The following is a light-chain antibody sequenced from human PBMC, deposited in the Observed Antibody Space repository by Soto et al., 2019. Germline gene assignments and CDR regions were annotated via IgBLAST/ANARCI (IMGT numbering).Light chain of an antibody. J-gene: IGKJ4*01. CDR1: QSVSSSY. Sequence: EIVLTQSPGTLSLSPGERATLSCRASQSVSSSYLAWYQQKPAQAPRLLIYGASSRATGIPDRFSGSGSGTDFALTISRLEPEDFAVYYCQQYGSSPGLTFGGGTRWIS. V-gene: IGKV3-20*01. CDR3: QQYGSSPGLT. CDR2: GAS.